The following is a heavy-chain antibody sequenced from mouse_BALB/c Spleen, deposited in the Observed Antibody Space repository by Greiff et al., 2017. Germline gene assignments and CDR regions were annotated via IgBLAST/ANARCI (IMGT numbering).Heavy chain of an antibody. CDR3: ARCYYGYEGFAY. Sequence: QVQLQQSGAELMKPGASVKISCKATGYTFSSYWIEWVKQRPGHGLEWIGEILPGSGSTNYNEKFKGKATFTADTSSNTAYMQLSSLTSEDSAVYYCARCYYGYEGFAYWGQGTLVTVSA. D-gene: IGHD1-2*01. V-gene: IGHV1-9*01. J-gene: IGHJ3*01. CDR2: ILPGSGST. CDR1: GYTFSSYW.